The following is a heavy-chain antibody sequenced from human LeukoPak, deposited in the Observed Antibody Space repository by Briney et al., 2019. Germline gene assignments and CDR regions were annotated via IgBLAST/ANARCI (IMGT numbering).Heavy chain of an antibody. J-gene: IGHJ4*02. CDR3: AREVPAAAYYFDY. CDR1: GFTFSSYW. Sequence: PGGSLRLSCAASGFTFSSYWMSWVRQAPGTGLEWVANIKEDGSEKYYVDSVKGRFTVSRDNAKNSLYLQMNSLRAEDTAVYYCAREVPAAAYYFDYWGQGTLVTVSS. V-gene: IGHV3-7*01. D-gene: IGHD2-2*01. CDR2: IKEDGSEK.